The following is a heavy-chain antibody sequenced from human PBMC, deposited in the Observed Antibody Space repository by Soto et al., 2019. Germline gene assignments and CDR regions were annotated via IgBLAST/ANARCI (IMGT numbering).Heavy chain of an antibody. J-gene: IGHJ4*02. Sequence: PGGSLRLSCAASGFTFSSYAMSWVRQAPGKGLEWVTTISGSGGSTYYADSVKGRFTISRDNSKNTLYLQVNSLRAEDTAVYYCAKDCKVSSCFDYWGQGTLVTVSS. CDR2: ISGSGGST. CDR3: AKDCKVSSCFDY. CDR1: GFTFSSYA. V-gene: IGHV3-23*01.